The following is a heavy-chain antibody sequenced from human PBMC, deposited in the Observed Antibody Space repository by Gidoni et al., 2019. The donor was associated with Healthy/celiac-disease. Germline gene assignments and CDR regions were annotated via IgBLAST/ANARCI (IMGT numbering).Heavy chain of an antibody. V-gene: IGHV3-30*18. CDR1: GFTFSSYG. Sequence: QVQLVESGGGVVQPGRSLRLSCAASGFTFSSYGMHWVRQAPGKGLEWVAVISYDGSNKYYADSVKGRFTISRDNSKNTLYLQMNSLRAEDTAVYYCAKSGDYDFWSGYPNYYGMDVWGQGTTVTVSS. CDR2: ISYDGSNK. D-gene: IGHD3-3*01. CDR3: AKSGDYDFWSGYPNYYGMDV. J-gene: IGHJ6*02.